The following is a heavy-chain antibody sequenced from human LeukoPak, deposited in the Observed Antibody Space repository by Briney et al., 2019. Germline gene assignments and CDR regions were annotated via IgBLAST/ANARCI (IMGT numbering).Heavy chain of an antibody. D-gene: IGHD3-3*01. V-gene: IGHV4-38-2*02. J-gene: IGHJ4*02. Sequence: SETLSLTCTVSGYSITSGYYWGWIRQPPGKGLEWIGTIYHTGTTYYNPSLKSRVTMSVDTSKNQFSLKLSSVTAADTAVYYCASRSAYYTLFDYWGQGTLVTVSS. CDR1: GYSITSGYY. CDR3: ASRSAYYTLFDY. CDR2: IYHTGTT.